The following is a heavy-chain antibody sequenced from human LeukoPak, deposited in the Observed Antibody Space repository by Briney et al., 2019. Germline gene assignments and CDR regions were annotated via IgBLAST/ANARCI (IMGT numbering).Heavy chain of an antibody. CDR1: GGSVSSSNYY. D-gene: IGHD4-17*01. Sequence: SETLSLTCTVSGGSVSSSNYYWGWIRQPPGKGLEWIGYIYYSGSTNYNPSLKSRVIISVDTSKNQFSLKLSTVAAADTAVYYCAGDYGDYFDYWGQGTLVTVSS. J-gene: IGHJ4*02. V-gene: IGHV4-61*01. CDR3: AGDYGDYFDY. CDR2: IYYSGST.